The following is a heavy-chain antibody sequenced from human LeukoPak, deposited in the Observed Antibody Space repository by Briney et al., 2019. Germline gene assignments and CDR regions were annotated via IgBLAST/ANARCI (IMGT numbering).Heavy chain of an antibody. Sequence: SETLSLTCTASGFSISSGYYWGWIRQPPGKGLEWIGSIHHSGSPYYKSSLKSRVTISLDMSRNQFSLKLNSVTASDTAVYYCARQVGGMITVTADFDYWGQGTLVTVSS. CDR3: ARQVGGMITVTADFDY. V-gene: IGHV4-38-2*02. CDR1: GFSISSGYY. CDR2: IHHSGSP. J-gene: IGHJ4*02. D-gene: IGHD4-17*01.